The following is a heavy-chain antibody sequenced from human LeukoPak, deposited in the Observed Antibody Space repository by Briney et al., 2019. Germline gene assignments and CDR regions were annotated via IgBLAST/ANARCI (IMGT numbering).Heavy chain of an antibody. CDR2: IIPILGIA. D-gene: IGHD6-19*01. CDR3: ARDVDSSGGGGDY. J-gene: IGHJ4*02. Sequence: GASVKVSCKASGGTFSSYAISWVRQAPGQGLEWMGRIIPILGIANYAQKFQGRVTITADKSTSTAYMELSSLRSEDTAVYYCARDVDSSGGGGDYWGQGTLVTVSS. CDR1: GGTFSSYA. V-gene: IGHV1-69*04.